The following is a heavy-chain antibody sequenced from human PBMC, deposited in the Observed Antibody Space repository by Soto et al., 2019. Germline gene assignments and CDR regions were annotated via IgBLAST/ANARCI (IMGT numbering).Heavy chain of an antibody. J-gene: IGHJ4*02. CDR1: GCTFSSYT. CDR3: ARDKTRSYFDY. CDR2: IIPILGIA. V-gene: IGHV1-69*04. Sequence: SVKVSCKASGCTFSSYTISWVRQAPGQGLEWMGRIIPILGIANYAQKFQGRVTITADKSTSTAYMELSSLRSEDTAVYYCARDKTRSYFDYWGQGTLVTVSS.